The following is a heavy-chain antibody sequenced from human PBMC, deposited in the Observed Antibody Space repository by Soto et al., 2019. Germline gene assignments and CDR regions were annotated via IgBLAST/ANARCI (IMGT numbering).Heavy chain of an antibody. D-gene: IGHD4-17*01. J-gene: IGHJ5*02. V-gene: IGHV1-69*13. CDR3: ARDGECDYGRCWFDP. Sequence: ASVKVSCKASGGTFSSYAISWVRQAPGQGLEWMGGIIPIFGTANYAQKFQGRVTITADESTSTAYMELSSLRSEDTAVYYCARDGECDYGRCWFDPWGQGTLVTVSS. CDR2: IIPIFGTA. CDR1: GGTFSSYA.